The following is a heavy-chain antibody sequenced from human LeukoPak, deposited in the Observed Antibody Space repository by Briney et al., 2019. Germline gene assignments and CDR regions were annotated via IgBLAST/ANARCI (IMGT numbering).Heavy chain of an antibody. D-gene: IGHD1-26*01. CDR1: GGSIRSGSYY. CDR3: AREGARWEPSFSAFDI. CDR2: IHAGGST. V-gene: IGHV4-61*02. J-gene: IGHJ3*02. Sequence: PSQTLSLTCTVSGGSIRSGSYYWSWIRQPAGKGLEWIGRIHAGGSTNYNPSLKSRVTISADTSKNQFSLKLSSVTAADTAVYYCAREGARWEPSFSAFDIWGQGTMVTVSS.